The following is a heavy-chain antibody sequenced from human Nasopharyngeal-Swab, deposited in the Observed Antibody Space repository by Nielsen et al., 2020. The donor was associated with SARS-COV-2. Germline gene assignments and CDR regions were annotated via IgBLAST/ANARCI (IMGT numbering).Heavy chain of an antibody. CDR1: GGTFSSYA. V-gene: IGHV1-69*04. CDR2: IIPILGIA. J-gene: IGHJ6*02. CDR3: AWSHCSGGSCYVTGYYYGMDV. Sequence: SVKVSCKASGGTFSSYAISWVRQAPGQGLEWMGRIIPILGIANYAQKFQGRVTITADKSTSTAYMELSSLRSEDTAVYYCAWSHCSGGSCYVTGYYYGMDVWGQGTTVTVSS. D-gene: IGHD2-15*01.